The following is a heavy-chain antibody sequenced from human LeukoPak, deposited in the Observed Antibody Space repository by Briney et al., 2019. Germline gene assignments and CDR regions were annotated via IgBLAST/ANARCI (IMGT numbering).Heavy chain of an antibody. D-gene: IGHD6-13*01. CDR3: ARDRRSSSWFRDYGMDV. V-gene: IGHV3-7*03. J-gene: IGHJ6*02. Sequence: PGGSLRLSCAASGFTFSSYWMSWVRQAPGKGLEWVANIKQDGSEKYYVDSVKGRFTISRHNSKNTLYLQMNSLRAEDTAVYYCARDRRSSSWFRDYGMDVWGQGTTVTVSS. CDR1: GFTFSSYW. CDR2: IKQDGSEK.